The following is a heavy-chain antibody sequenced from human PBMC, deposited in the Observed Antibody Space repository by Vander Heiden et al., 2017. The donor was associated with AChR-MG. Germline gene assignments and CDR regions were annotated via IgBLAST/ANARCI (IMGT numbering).Heavy chain of an antibody. CDR3: AKPYRHCSGGSCPLGAFDI. CDR2: ISGSGGST. J-gene: IGHJ3*02. CDR1: GFTFSSYA. Sequence: EVQLLESGGGLVQPGESLRLSCAASGFTFSSYAISWVRQAPGKGLEWVSTISGSGGSTYYADSVKGRFTISRDTSKNTLFLQMNSLRAEDTAVFYCAKPYRHCSGGSCPLGAFDIWGQGTMVTVSS. V-gene: IGHV3-23*01. D-gene: IGHD2-15*01.